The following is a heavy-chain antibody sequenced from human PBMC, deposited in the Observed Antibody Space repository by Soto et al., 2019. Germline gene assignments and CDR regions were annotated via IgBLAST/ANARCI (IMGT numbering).Heavy chain of an antibody. J-gene: IGHJ6*02. Sequence: ASVKVSCKASGYTFTTYYMHWVRQAPGQGLGWMGIIDPSAGSTNYAQKFQGRVTMTRDTSTSTVYMELNNLRSEDTAVYYCVRDLGPAERVEADYFHSGMDVWGQGTTVTVYS. D-gene: IGHD1-1*01. CDR2: IDPSAGST. CDR3: VRDLGPAERVEADYFHSGMDV. V-gene: IGHV1-46*01. CDR1: GYTFTTYY.